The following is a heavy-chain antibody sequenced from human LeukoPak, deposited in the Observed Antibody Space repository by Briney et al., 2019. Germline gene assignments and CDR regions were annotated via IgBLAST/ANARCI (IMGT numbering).Heavy chain of an antibody. CDR2: ISWNSGSI. V-gene: IGHV3-9*01. D-gene: IGHD2-2*01. CDR1: GFTFDDYA. Sequence: GRSLRLSCAASGFTFDDYAMHWVRQAPGKGLEWVSGISWNSGSIGYADSVKGRFTISRDNAKNSLYLQMNSLRAEDTALYYCAKDLGTSFKGYYFDYWGQGTLVTVSS. CDR3: AKDLGTSFKGYYFDY. J-gene: IGHJ4*02.